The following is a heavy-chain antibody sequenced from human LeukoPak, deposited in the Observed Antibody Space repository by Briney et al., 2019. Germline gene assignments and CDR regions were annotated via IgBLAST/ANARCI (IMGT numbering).Heavy chain of an antibody. J-gene: IGHJ4*02. CDR3: ARVDGYGALIIDY. Sequence: GASVKVSYKASGGTFSSYAISWVRQAPGQGLEWMGWINTNTGNPTYAQGFTGRFVFSLDTSVSTAYLQISSLKAEDTAVYYCARVDGYGALIIDYWGQGTLVTVSS. CDR1: GGTFSSYA. V-gene: IGHV7-4-1*02. CDR2: INTNTGNP. D-gene: IGHD5-24*01.